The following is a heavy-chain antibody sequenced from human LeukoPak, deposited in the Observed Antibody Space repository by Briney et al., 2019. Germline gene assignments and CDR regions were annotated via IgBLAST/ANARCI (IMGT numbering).Heavy chain of an antibody. CDR3: ARGFDALRFLEWTY. J-gene: IGHJ4*02. CDR1: GGTFSNFA. Sequence: GASVKVSCKASGGTFSNFAISWVRQGPGQGLEWMGGFIPIFGTTTYSQSFQGRVTITADASTSTSYLELSSLSSEDTAVYYCARGFDALRFLEWTYWGQGTLVTVSS. CDR2: FIPIFGTT. V-gene: IGHV1-69*13. D-gene: IGHD3-3*01.